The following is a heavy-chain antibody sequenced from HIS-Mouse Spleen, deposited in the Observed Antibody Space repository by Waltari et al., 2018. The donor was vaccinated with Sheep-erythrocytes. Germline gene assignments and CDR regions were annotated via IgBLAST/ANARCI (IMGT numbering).Heavy chain of an antibody. J-gene: IGHJ4*02. V-gene: IGHV4-39*01. D-gene: IGHD3-22*01. CDR1: GGSISSSSYY. CDR2: IYYSGST. CDR3: ASLYYYDSSGYYFDY. Sequence: QLQLQESGPGLVKPSETLSLTCTVSGGSISSSSYYWGWIRQPPGKGLEWIGSIYYSGSTYYNPSLKSRVTISVDTSKNQFSLKLSSVTAADTAVYYCASLYYYDSSGYYFDYWGQGTLVTVSS.